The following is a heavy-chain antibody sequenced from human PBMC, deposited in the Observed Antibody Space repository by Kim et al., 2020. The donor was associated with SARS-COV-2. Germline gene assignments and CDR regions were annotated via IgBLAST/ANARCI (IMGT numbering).Heavy chain of an antibody. CDR3: ARFYLLWFGEGFDY. J-gene: IGHJ4*02. D-gene: IGHD3-10*01. V-gene: IGHV1-3*01. Sequence: KCQGRVTITRDTSASTAYMELSSLGSGDTAVYYCARFYLLWFGEGFDYWGQGTLVTVSS.